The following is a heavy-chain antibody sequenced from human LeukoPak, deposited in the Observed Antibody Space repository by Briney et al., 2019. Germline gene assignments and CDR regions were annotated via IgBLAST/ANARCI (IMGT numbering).Heavy chain of an antibody. V-gene: IGHV3-7*01. CDR1: GFSFNAYW. D-gene: IGHD5-12*01. Sequence: PGGSLRLSCAASGFSFNAYWMAWVRQAPGTGLEWVANINPAGSETFHVDPVKGRFSISRDHAKNLVYLQMNSLRAEDTAVYYCATFGLVAALDLWGQGILVTVSS. CDR3: ATFGLVAALDL. CDR2: INPAGSET. J-gene: IGHJ4*02.